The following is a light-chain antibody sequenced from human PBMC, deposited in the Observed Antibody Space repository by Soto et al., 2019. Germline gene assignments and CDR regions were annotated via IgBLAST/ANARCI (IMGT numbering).Light chain of an antibody. CDR1: QSVSSSY. CDR2: GAS. Sequence: EIVLTQSPGTLSLSPGERATLSCRASQSVSSSYLAWYQQKPGQAPRLLIYGASSRATGIPDRFSGSGSGTDFTLTISRLEPEDFAVYYCQQYNNWVPTFGQGTKVDMK. CDR3: QQYNNWVPT. J-gene: IGKJ1*01. V-gene: IGKV3-20*01.